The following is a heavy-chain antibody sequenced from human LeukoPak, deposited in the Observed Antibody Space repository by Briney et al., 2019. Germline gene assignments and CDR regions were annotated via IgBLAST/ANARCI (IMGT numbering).Heavy chain of an antibody. V-gene: IGHV1-2*02. CDR2: INPNSGGT. D-gene: IGHD6-19*01. Sequence: ASVKVSCKASGYTFTGYYMHWVRQAPGQGLEWMGWINPNSGGTNYAQKFQGRVTMTRDTSICTAYMELSRLRSDDTAVYYCARGPAVAGTLYYYGMDVWGQGTTVTVSS. CDR1: GYTFTGYY. CDR3: ARGPAVAGTLYYYGMDV. J-gene: IGHJ6*02.